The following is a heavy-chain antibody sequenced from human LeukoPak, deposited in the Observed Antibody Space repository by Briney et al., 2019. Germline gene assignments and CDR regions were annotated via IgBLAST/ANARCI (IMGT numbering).Heavy chain of an antibody. Sequence: PGGSLRLSCAASGFTFSSNYMSWVRPAPGKGLEWVSVIYSGGSTYYADSVKGRFTISRDNSKNTLYLQMNSLRAEDTAVYYCARDVYDFWSGYRYFDYWGQGTLVTVSS. J-gene: IGHJ4*02. V-gene: IGHV3-53*01. D-gene: IGHD3-3*01. CDR3: ARDVYDFWSGYRYFDY. CDR1: GFTFSSNY. CDR2: IYSGGST.